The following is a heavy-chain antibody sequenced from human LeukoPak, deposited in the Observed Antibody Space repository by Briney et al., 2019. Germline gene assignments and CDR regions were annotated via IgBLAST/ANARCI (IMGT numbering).Heavy chain of an antibody. CDR3: ARGPSSSWVDY. V-gene: IGHV4-4*07. CDR2: IYTSGST. J-gene: IGHJ4*02. CDR1: GGSISSYY. D-gene: IGHD6-13*01. Sequence: SETLSLTCTVSGGSISSYYWSWIRQPAGKGREWIGRIYTSGSTNYNPSLKTRVTMSVDTSKNQFSLKLSSVTAADTAVYYCARGPSSSWVDYWGQGTLVTVSS.